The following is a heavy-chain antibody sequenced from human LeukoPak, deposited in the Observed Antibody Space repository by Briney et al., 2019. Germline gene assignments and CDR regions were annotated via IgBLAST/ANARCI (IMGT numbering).Heavy chain of an antibody. CDR3: ARSVYYYTDV. Sequence: ASETLSLTCAVYGGSFSSYYWSWIRQPPGKGLEWIGEINHSGSTNYNPSLKSRVTISVDTSKNQFSLKLSSVTAADTAVYYCARSVYYYTDVWGKGTTVTVSS. CDR1: GGSFSSYY. V-gene: IGHV4-34*01. J-gene: IGHJ6*03. CDR2: INHSGST.